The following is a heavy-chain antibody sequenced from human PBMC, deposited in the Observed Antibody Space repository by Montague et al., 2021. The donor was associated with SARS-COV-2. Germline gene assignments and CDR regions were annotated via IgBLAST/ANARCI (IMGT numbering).Heavy chain of an antibody. J-gene: IGHJ6*02. CDR3: VRIKDNI. CDR2: INPSDSYT. V-gene: IGHV5-51*01. Sequence: QSGAAVKKPGESLKISCKGSGYTFSNHWIDWVRQMPGKGLEWVGGINPSDSYTAYSPSFQGHVTISVDKSISTAYLQWSSLEASDIAIYYCVRIKDNIWGQGTTVTVSS. CDR1: GYTFSNHW. D-gene: IGHD5-24*01.